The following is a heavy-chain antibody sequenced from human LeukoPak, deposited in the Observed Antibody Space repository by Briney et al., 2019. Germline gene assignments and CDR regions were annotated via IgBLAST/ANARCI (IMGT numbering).Heavy chain of an antibody. D-gene: IGHD2-15*01. V-gene: IGHV1-18*01. CDR2: ISAYNGNT. J-gene: IGHJ4*02. CDR3: ARDTVVVAAATAVSDY. Sequence: ASVKVSCKASGYTFTSYGISWVRQAPGQGLEWMGWISAYNGNTNYAQKLQGRVTMTTDTSTRTAYMELRSLRSDDTAVYYCARDTVVVAAATAVSDYWGQGTLVTVSS. CDR1: GYTFTSYG.